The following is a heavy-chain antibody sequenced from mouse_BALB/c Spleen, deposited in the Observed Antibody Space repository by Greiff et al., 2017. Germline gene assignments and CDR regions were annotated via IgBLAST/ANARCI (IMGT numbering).Heavy chain of an antibody. D-gene: IGHD3-1*01. J-gene: IGHJ3*01. Sequence: DVMLVESGGGLVQPGGSRKLSCAASGFTFSSFGMHWVRQAPEKGLEWVAYISSGSSTIYYADTVKGRFTISRDNPKNTLFLQMTSLRSEDTAMYYCARGGRGFAYWGQGTLVTVSA. CDR3: ARGGRGFAY. CDR1: GFTFSSFG. CDR2: ISSGSSTI. V-gene: IGHV5-17*02.